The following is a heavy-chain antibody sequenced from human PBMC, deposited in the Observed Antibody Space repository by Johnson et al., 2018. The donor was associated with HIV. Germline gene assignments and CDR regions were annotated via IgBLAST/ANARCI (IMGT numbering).Heavy chain of an antibody. D-gene: IGHD6-13*01. Sequence: QVQLVESGGGVVQPGGSLRLSCAASGFTFSSYAMHWVRQAPGKGLEWVAVISYDGSNKYYADSVKGRFTISRDNSKNTLYLQMNSLRAEDTAVYYCARQAAAGAFDIWGQGTMVTVSS. V-gene: IGHV3-30*04. CDR2: ISYDGSNK. CDR3: ARQAAAGAFDI. CDR1: GFTFSSYA. J-gene: IGHJ3*02.